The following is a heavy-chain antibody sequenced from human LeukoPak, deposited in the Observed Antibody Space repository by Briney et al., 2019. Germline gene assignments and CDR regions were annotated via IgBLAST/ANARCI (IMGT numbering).Heavy chain of an antibody. CDR1: GFTFNNYN. J-gene: IGHJ4*02. CDR3: ARDFNGDYAY. Sequence: PGGSLRLSCAGSGFTFNNYNMNWVRQAPGEGLEWVSYISSSSSTIYYADSGKGRFTISRDNAKNSLYLQMNSLRAEDTAMYYCARDFNGDYAYWGQGTLVTVSS. CDR2: ISSSSSTI. D-gene: IGHD4-17*01. V-gene: IGHV3-48*01.